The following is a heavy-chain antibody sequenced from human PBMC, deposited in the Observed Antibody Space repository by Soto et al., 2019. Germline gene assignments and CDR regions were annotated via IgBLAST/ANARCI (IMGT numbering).Heavy chain of an antibody. J-gene: IGHJ6*02. V-gene: IGHV5-51*01. Sequence: PGESLKISCKASGYSFSNYWIGWVRQMPGKGLEWMAIINPGDSESRYSPSFQGQVTISADKSISTAYLQWSSLKASDTAMYYCAIDSSGTPGYYYYGMDVWGQGTTVTVSS. CDR2: INPGDSES. CDR1: GYSFSNYW. D-gene: IGHD3-22*01. CDR3: AIDSSGTPGYYYYGMDV.